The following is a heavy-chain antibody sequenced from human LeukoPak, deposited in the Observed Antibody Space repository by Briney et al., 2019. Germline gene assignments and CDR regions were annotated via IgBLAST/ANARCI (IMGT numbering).Heavy chain of an antibody. D-gene: IGHD3-10*01. CDR1: GDSISSSNW. J-gene: IGHJ3*01. CDR2: IYHSGST. V-gene: IGHV4-4*02. CDR3: AKPSNYYGSATDAFDF. Sequence: SETLSLTCAVSGDSISSSNWWSWVRQPPGKGLEWIGEIYHSGSTNYNPSLKSRVTISVDTSKNHFSLKLNSVTAADTAVYYCAKPSNYYGSATDAFDFWGQGTMVTVSS.